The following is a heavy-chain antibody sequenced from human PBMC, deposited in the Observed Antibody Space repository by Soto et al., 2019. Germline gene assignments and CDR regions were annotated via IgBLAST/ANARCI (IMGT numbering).Heavy chain of an antibody. CDR3: AQVKVGDPFDF. D-gene: IGHD3-16*01. V-gene: IGHV1-18*01. CDR1: GYTFSNYG. J-gene: IGHJ4*02. CDR2: FNPANQNT. Sequence: QVQLVQSGTEVKRPGASVKVSCKASGYTFSNYGVSWMRQAPGQGLEWVGWFNPANQNTNYEQKFQDRVCMTADTSTITAYMELRGLRSDNTAVYYCAQVKVGDPFDFWGQGPLVTVSS.